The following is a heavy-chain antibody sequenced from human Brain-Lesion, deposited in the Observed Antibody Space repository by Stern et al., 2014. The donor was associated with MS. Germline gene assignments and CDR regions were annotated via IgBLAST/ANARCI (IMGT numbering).Heavy chain of an antibody. CDR2: IDWDDEK. V-gene: IGHV2-70*01. Sequence: ESGRALVKPTQSLTLTCTFSGFSLSTPGVGLTWLRQPPGKALEGLALIDWDDEKYYSTSLKARLSIFKDTSKNQVVLTMTNMDPVDTATYYCARMRYSGDYFIDYWGQGTLVTVSS. CDR3: ARMRYSGDYFIDY. J-gene: IGHJ4*02. D-gene: IGHD5-12*01. CDR1: GFSLSTPGVG.